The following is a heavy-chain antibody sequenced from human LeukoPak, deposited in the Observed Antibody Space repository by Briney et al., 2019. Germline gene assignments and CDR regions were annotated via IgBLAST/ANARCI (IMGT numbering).Heavy chain of an antibody. CDR3: AKDPRRILGSFEI. D-gene: IGHD2/OR15-2a*01. Sequence: PGGYLRLSCAASGSASGFTSNTYGMSWVRRAPGKGLEWVSGISGSTGNTYYADSVKGRFTISRDTSKNTLYLQMSSLRAEDTAVYYCAKDPRRILGSFEIWGQGTMVTVS. V-gene: IGHV3-23*01. CDR1: GFTSNTYG. J-gene: IGHJ3*02. CDR2: ISGSTGNT.